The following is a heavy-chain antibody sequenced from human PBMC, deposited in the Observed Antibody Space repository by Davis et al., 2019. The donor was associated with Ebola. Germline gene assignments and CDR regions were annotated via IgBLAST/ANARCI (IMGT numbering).Heavy chain of an antibody. CDR3: ARDRGWVATGEFDY. J-gene: IGHJ4*02. CDR2: IYHSGST. D-gene: IGHD5-12*01. Sequence: MPSETLSLTCAVSGGSISSSNWWSWVRQPPGKGLEWIGEIYHSGSTNYNPSLKSRVTISVDKSKNQFSLKLSSVTAADTAVYYCARDRGWVATGEFDYWGQGTLVTVSS. V-gene: IGHV4-4*02. CDR1: GGSISSSNW.